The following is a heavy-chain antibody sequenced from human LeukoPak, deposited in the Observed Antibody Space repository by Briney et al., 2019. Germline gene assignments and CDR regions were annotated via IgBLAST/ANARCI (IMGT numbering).Heavy chain of an antibody. V-gene: IGHV3-9*01. CDR3: ARLRFPGY. CDR2: ISWNSGSI. D-gene: IGHD3-16*01. Sequence: PGRSLRLSCAASGFTFDDYAMHWVRQAPGKGLEWVSGISWNSGSIGYADSVKGRFTISRDNAKNSLYLQMNSLRAEDTALYYCARLRFPGYWGQGTLVTVSS. J-gene: IGHJ4*02. CDR1: GFTFDDYA.